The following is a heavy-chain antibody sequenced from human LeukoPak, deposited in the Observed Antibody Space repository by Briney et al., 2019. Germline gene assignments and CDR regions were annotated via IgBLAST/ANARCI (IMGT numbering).Heavy chain of an antibody. CDR3: ARLYSSSWYSWFDP. CDR1: GGSFSGYY. CDR2: INHSGST. Sequence: PSETLSLTCAVYGGSFSGYYWSWIRRPPGKGLEWIGEINHSGSTNYNPSLKSRVTISVDTSKNQFSLKLSSVTAADTAVYYCARLYSSSWYSWFDPWGQGTLVTVSS. D-gene: IGHD6-13*01. J-gene: IGHJ5*02. V-gene: IGHV4-34*01.